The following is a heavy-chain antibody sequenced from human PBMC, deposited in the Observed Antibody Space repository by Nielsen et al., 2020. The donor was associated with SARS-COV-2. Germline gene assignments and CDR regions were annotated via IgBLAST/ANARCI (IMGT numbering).Heavy chain of an antibody. Sequence: GGSLKISCAASGFTFSSYAMHWVRQAPGKGLEWVAVISYDGSNKYYADSVKGRFTISRDNSKNTLYLQMNSLRAEDTAIYYCAKSGYCNGGICYSTEYFQDWGQGTLVTVSS. J-gene: IGHJ1*01. D-gene: IGHD2-15*01. CDR3: AKSGYCNGGICYSTEYFQD. V-gene: IGHV3-30*04. CDR2: ISYDGSNK. CDR1: GFTFSSYA.